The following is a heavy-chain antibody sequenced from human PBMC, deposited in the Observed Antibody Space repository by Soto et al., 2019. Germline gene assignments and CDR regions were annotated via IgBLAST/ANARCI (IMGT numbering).Heavy chain of an antibody. V-gene: IGHV3-30-3*01. CDR2: ISFDGNNK. Sequence: QVQLVESGGGVVQPGRSLRLSCAASGFTFSRCAIHWVRQAPGKGLEWVTVISFDGNNKYYAASVKGRFTISRDNSKNTLYLQMNSLRAEDTAVYYCARALYCTSTSCYIAVSVLGMDVWGQGTTVTVSS. J-gene: IGHJ6*02. D-gene: IGHD2-2*02. CDR3: ARALYCTSTSCYIAVSVLGMDV. CDR1: GFTFSRCA.